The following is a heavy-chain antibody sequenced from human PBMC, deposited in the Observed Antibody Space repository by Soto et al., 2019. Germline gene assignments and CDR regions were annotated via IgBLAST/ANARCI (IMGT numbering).Heavy chain of an antibody. CDR2: ISTYSGNT. CDR1: GYTFTSYG. Sequence: XSVKVSCEASGYTFTSYGISWVREAPGQGLEWMGWISTYSGNTDYAQKFQGRITMTTDTSTDTVYMELRSLRSDDTAVYFCARNLFGVIIMGDYWGQGTLVTVSS. J-gene: IGHJ4*02. V-gene: IGHV1-18*04. CDR3: ARNLFGVIIMGDY. D-gene: IGHD3-3*01.